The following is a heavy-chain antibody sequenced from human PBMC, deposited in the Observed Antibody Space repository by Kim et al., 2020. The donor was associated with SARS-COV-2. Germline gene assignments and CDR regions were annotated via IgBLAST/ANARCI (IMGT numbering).Heavy chain of an antibody. V-gene: IGHV3-49*03. CDR2: IRSKAYGGTT. CDR1: GFTFGDYA. D-gene: IGHD6-13*01. CDR3: TRVGAAAGRGWWFDP. J-gene: IGHJ5*02. Sequence: GGSLRLSCTASGFTFGDYAMSWFRQAPGKGLEWVGFIRSKAYGGTTEYAASVKGRFTISRDDSKSIAYLQMNSLKTEDTAVYYCTRVGAAAGRGWWFDPWGQGTLVTVSS.